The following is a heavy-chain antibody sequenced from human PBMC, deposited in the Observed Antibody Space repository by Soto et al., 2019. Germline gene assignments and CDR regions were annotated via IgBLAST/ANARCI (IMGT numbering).Heavy chain of an antibody. CDR2: INHSGST. V-gene: IGHV4-34*01. Sequence: SETLCVTCAVYGGSFSGYYWSGIRQPPGKGLEWIGGINHSGSTNYNPSLKSRVTISVDTSKNQFSLKLSSVTAADTAVYYCARGSYDFWSGYQYNWFDPWGQGTLVTVSS. CDR3: ARGSYDFWSGYQYNWFDP. CDR1: GGSFSGYY. J-gene: IGHJ5*02. D-gene: IGHD3-3*01.